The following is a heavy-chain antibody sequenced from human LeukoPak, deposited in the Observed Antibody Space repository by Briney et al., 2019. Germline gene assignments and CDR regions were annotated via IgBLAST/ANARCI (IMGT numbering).Heavy chain of an antibody. Sequence: PGGSLRLSCAASGFTLSSNYMSWVRQAPGKGLEWVSVIYSGGSTYYADSVKGRFTISRDNSKNTLYLQINSLRAEDTAVYYCASLLTYSSGWSDYFDYWGQGTLVTVSS. CDR2: IYSGGST. J-gene: IGHJ4*02. CDR1: GFTLSSNY. V-gene: IGHV3-53*01. CDR3: ASLLTYSSGWSDYFDY. D-gene: IGHD6-19*01.